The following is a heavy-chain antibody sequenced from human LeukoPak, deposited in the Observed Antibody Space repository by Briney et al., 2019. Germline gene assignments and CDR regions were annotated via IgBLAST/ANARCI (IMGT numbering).Heavy chain of an antibody. Sequence: SVKVSCKASGGTFSSYAISWVRQASGQGLEWMGRIIPILGIANYAQKFQGRVTITADKSTSTAYMELSSLRSEDTAVYYCARDSRANSGSYSMNWFDPWGQGTLVTVSS. J-gene: IGHJ5*02. V-gene: IGHV1-69*04. D-gene: IGHD1-26*01. CDR1: GGTFSSYA. CDR3: ARDSRANSGSYSMNWFDP. CDR2: IIPILGIA.